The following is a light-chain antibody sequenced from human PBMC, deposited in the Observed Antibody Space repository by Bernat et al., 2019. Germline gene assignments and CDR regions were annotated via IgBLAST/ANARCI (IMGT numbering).Light chain of an antibody. CDR3: QQYGSSPTYT. CDR1: QSVSSSY. J-gene: IGKJ2*01. CDR2: GAS. Sequence: EIVLTQSPCTLSLSPGERATLSCRASQSVSSSYVAWYQQKPGQAPRLLIYGASSRATGIPDRFSGRWSGTYFTLTISRLEPEEFAVYYCQQYGSSPTYTFGQGTKLE. V-gene: IGKV3-20*01.